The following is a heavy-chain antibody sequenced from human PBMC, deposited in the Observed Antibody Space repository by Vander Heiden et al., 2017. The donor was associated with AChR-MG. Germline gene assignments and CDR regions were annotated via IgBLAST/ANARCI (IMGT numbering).Heavy chain of an antibody. J-gene: IGHJ4*02. V-gene: IGHV3-23*01. CDR3: AKGSGSPEP. Sequence: EVQLLESGGGLVQPGGSLRLSCAASGFTFSNYAMSWVRQAPGKGLEWVSAISGSSDGSTYYADSVKGRFTIFRDNSKNTLYLQMNSLRAEDTAVYYCAKGSGSPEPGGQGTLVTVSS. CDR2: ISGSSDGST. CDR1: GFTFSNYA. D-gene: IGHD2-15*01.